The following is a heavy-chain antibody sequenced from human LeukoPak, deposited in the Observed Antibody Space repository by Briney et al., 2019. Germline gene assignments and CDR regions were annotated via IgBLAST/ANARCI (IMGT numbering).Heavy chain of an antibody. CDR3: TRVLCGDYGTVHY. J-gene: IGHJ4*02. Sequence: GGSLRLSCTHAGFTFGEYAMSWVRQAPGKGLEWVGFIRSKAYGGTTEYAASVKGRFTISRDDSKSIAYLQMNSLKTEDTAVYYCTRVLCGDYGTVHYWGQGTLVTVSS. CDR2: IRSKAYGGTT. D-gene: IGHD4-17*01. CDR1: GFTFGEYA. V-gene: IGHV3-49*04.